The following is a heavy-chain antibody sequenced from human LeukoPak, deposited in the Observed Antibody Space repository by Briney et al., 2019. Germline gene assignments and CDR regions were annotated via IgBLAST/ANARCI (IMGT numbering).Heavy chain of an antibody. CDR2: IIPILGIA. D-gene: IGHD3-22*01. V-gene: IGHV1-69*04. Sequence: SVKVSCKASGGTFSSYAISWVRQAPGQGLEWMGRIIPILGIANYAQKFQGRVTITADKSTSTAYMELSSLRSDDTAVYYCARVGYDRDFDCWGQGTLVTVSS. J-gene: IGHJ4*02. CDR3: ARVGYDRDFDC. CDR1: GGTFSSYA.